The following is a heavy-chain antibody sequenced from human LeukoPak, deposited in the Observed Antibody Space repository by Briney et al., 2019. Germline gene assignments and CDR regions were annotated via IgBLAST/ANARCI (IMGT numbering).Heavy chain of an antibody. J-gene: IGHJ5*02. CDR1: GFTFRSYC. CDR3: AKDNAYQLPLTWFDP. D-gene: IGHD2-2*01. V-gene: IGHV3-23*01. Sequence: GGSLRLSCAASGFTFRSYCMSWVRQAPGKGLEWVSAISGSGGCIYYAASVKGRFTISRDNSKNTMYLQMNSLRPEDTAVYYCAKDNAYQLPLTWFDPWGQGTLVPVSS. CDR2: ISGSGGCI.